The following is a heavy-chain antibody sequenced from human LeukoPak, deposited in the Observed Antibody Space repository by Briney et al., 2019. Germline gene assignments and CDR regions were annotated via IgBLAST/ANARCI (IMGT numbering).Heavy chain of an antibody. CDR1: GGSVSSGTYY. V-gene: IGHV4-61*01. CDR2: IYYTGNT. D-gene: IGHD3-10*01. Sequence: SETLSLTCTVSGGSVSSGTYYWSWIRQPPGKGLEWIGHIYYTGNTHYVPSLKSRVTMSVDTPKNQFSLKLTSVTAADTAVYYCARDLYAGSGLWDYYYGMDVWGQGTTVTVSS. CDR3: ARDLYAGSGLWDYYYGMDV. J-gene: IGHJ6*02.